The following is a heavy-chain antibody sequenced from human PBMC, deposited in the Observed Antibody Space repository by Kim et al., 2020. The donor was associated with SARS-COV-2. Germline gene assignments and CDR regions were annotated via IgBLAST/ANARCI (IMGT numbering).Heavy chain of an antibody. CDR1: GFSFRSYT. CDR3: ARESASYRISSSDYFDL. V-gene: IGHV3-21*06. J-gene: IGHJ2*01. CDR2: ISSSSAYI. D-gene: IGHD6-6*01. Sequence: GGSLRLSCAASGFSFRSYTINWVRQAPGKGLEWVSSISSSSAYIYYADSLRGRFTISRDNAKNLMYLQMNGLRAEDTAVYYCARESASYRISSSDYFDLWGRSSLVTVSS.